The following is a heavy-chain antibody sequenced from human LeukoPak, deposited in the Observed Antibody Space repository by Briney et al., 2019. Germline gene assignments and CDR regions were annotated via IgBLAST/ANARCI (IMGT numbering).Heavy chain of an antibody. Sequence: SETLSLTCTVSGGSISSCYWSWIRQPPGKGLEWIGYIYYSGSTNYNPSLKSRVTISVDTSKNQFSLKLSSVTAADTAVYYCARYHREYSSPAMAFDIWGQGTMVTVSS. J-gene: IGHJ3*02. D-gene: IGHD6-6*01. CDR1: GGSISSCY. CDR2: IYYSGST. V-gene: IGHV4-59*01. CDR3: ARYHREYSSPAMAFDI.